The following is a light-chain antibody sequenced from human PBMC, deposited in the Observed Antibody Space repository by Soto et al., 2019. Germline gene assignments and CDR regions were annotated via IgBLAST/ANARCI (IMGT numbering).Light chain of an antibody. Sequence: QSVLTQPASVSGSPGQSITISCAGTGDDIGAYDYVSWHQQHPGNAPKLLVYEVTNRPSGVSDRFSGSKSGNTASLTISGLQAEDEADYYCNSYTNSSAVVFGGGTKVTVL. CDR1: GDDIGAYDY. V-gene: IGLV2-14*01. J-gene: IGLJ2*01. CDR2: EVT. CDR3: NSYTNSSAVV.